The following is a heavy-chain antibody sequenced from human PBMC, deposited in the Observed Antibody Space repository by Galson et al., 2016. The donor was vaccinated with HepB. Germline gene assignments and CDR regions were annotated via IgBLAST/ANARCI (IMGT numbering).Heavy chain of an antibody. V-gene: IGHV3-33*01. J-gene: IGHJ2*01. Sequence: SLRLSCAASIFTFSNYGMHWVRQAPGKGLEWVAVIWYDGSNKNYADSVKGRFTISRDNSKSTLYLQMNSLRAEETAVYYCARALNYDVWTHWYFNLWGRGTLVTVSS. CDR1: IFTFSNYG. CDR3: ARALNYDVWTHWYFNL. CDR2: IWYDGSNK. D-gene: IGHD3-3*01.